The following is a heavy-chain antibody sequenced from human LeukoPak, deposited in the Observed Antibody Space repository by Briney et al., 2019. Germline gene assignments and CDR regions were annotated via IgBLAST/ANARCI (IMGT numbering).Heavy chain of an antibody. Sequence: PSETLSLTCTVSGGSISSYYWSWIRQPPGKGLEWIEYIYYSGSTNYNPSLKSRVTISVDTSKNQFSLKLSSVTAADTAVYYCARDRIAAAGRGEYYYYGMDVWGQGTTVTVSS. J-gene: IGHJ6*02. CDR3: ARDRIAAAGRGEYYYYGMDV. CDR1: GGSISSYY. V-gene: IGHV4-59*12. CDR2: IYYSGST. D-gene: IGHD6-13*01.